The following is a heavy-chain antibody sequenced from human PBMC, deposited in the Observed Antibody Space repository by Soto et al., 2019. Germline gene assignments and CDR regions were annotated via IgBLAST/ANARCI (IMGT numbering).Heavy chain of an antibody. CDR2: ISAYNGNT. J-gene: IGHJ3*02. D-gene: IGHD2-15*01. CDR3: ARAGPGYCSSGSCPSGAFDI. CDR1: GYTFTSYG. Sequence: ASVKVSCKASGYTFTSYGISWVRQAPGQGLEWMGWISAYNGNTNYAQKLQGRVTMTTDTSTSTAYMELRSLRSDDTAVYYCARAGPGYCSSGSCPSGAFDIWGQGTMVTVSS. V-gene: IGHV1-18*01.